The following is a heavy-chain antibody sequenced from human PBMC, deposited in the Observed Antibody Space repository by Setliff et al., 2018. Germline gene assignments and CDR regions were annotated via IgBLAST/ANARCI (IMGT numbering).Heavy chain of an antibody. CDR2: IYTSWST. CDR3: ARVTGFFYVDA. CDR1: GGSVGSDFSY. V-gene: IGHV4-61*09. D-gene: IGHD3-3*01. Sequence: SETLSLTCTVSGGSVGSDFSYWTWIRQPAGKELEWIGQIYTSWSTNYNPSLQSRVTISLDASKNQFYLRPASVTAADTAVYYCARVTGFFYVDAWGKGTTVTVSS. J-gene: IGHJ6*03.